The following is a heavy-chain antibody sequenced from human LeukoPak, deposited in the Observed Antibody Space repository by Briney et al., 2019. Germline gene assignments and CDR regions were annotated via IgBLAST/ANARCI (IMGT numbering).Heavy chain of an antibody. V-gene: IGHV1-8*01. CDR2: MNPNSGNT. J-gene: IGHJ5*02. CDR1: GYTFTSYV. Sequence: ASVKVSCKASGYTFTSYVINWVRQATGQGLEWMGWMNPNSGNTGYAQKFQGRVTMTRNTSISTAYMELSSLRSEDTAVYYCARGGEWLVSWRGFDPWGQGTLVTVSS. CDR3: ARGGEWLVSWRGFDP. D-gene: IGHD3-3*01.